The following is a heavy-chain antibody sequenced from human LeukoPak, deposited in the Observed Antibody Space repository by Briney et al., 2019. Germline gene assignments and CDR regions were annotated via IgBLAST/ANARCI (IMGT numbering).Heavy chain of an antibody. CDR3: ARLYDFWSGSCYYGMDV. D-gene: IGHD3-3*01. Sequence: GESLKISCEGSGYNFNTYWIAWVRQMPGKGLEWMGMIYPGDSDTKYSPSLQGQVTISADKSSITAYLQWSRLKASDTAIYYCARLYDFWSGSCYYGMDVWGPGTTVTVSS. CDR2: IYPGDSDT. J-gene: IGHJ6*02. CDR1: GYNFNTYW. V-gene: IGHV5-51*01.